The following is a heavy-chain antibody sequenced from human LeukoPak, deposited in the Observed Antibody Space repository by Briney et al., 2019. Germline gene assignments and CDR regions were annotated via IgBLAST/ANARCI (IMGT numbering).Heavy chain of an antibody. J-gene: IGHJ4*02. V-gene: IGHV3-21*01. CDR3: ARALYYDFLTGYQTHTNYFDH. CDR2: ISSRSSDI. Sequence: PGGSLRLSCTASRVTFSGYTMNWVRQAPGKGLEWVSSISSRSSDIYYTDSVKGRFTISRDNARNSLYLQMSSLRAEDTAVYYCARALYYDFLTGYQTHTNYFDHWGQGTLVTVSS. D-gene: IGHD3-9*01. CDR1: RVTFSGYT.